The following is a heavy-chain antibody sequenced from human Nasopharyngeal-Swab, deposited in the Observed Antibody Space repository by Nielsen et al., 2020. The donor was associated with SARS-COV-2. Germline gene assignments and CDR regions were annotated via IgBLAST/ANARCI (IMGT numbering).Heavy chain of an antibody. CDR2: ISYDGSNK. D-gene: IGHD6-13*01. Sequence: GESLKISCAASGFTFSSYGMHWARQAPGKGLEWVAVISYDGSNKYYADSVKGRFTISRDNSKNTLYLQMNSLRAEDTAVYYCAKGVERAAEDYWGQGTLVTVSS. J-gene: IGHJ4*02. V-gene: IGHV3-30*18. CDR1: GFTFSSYG. CDR3: AKGVERAAEDY.